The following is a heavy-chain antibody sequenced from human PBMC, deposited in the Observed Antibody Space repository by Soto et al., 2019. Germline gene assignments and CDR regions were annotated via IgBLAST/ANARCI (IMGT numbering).Heavy chain of an antibody. J-gene: IGHJ4*02. CDR1: VGSVSNGNYY. CDR3: VSQRTSVLTQAYFDY. D-gene: IGHD2-8*01. V-gene: IGHV4-39*01. CDR2: VYYRGRS. Sequence: SETLSLTCTVSVGSVSNGNYYWGWIRQSPGKGLEWIGSVYYRGRSYSKSSVKSRVTVSVDTSKNQFALNLNSVTASDTAVYYCVSQRTSVLTQAYFDYWGPGALVTVSS.